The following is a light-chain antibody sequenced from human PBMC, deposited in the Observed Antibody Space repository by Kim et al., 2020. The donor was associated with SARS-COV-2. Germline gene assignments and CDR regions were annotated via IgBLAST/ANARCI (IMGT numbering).Light chain of an antibody. J-gene: IGLJ2*01. CDR1: RIRSED. Sequence: GQRERIRSKGDRIRSEDGRWRQQKPGQEPVLVIYGKNNRAAGMADRFSGTSSGKTDTLTISGAKAEEEGDYYSNARDSSGNHVVLGGGTKLTVL. CDR2: GKN. V-gene: IGLV3-19*01. CDR3: NARDSSGNHVV.